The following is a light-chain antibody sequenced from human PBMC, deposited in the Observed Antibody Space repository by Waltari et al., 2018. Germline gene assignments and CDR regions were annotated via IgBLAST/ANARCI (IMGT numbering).Light chain of an antibody. Sequence: QAVLTQPSSLSASPGASASLTCTLRSGITVGTYRIYWYQQNPGSPPPYLLRYRSDSDKHQGSGVPSRFSGSNDASANAGILLISGLQSEDEADYYCMIYYSSAWVFGGGTKLTVL. V-gene: IGLV5-45*02. CDR1: SGITVGTYR. CDR3: MIYYSSAWV. CDR2: YRSDSDK. J-gene: IGLJ3*02.